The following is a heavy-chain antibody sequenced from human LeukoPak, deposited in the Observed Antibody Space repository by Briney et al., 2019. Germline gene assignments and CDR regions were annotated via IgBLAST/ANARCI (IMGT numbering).Heavy chain of an antibody. Sequence: GGSLRLSCAGAGFTFSSHGMTWVRQAPGKGLEWVSGIGPSGDKTYYADAVKGRFTSSRSNSKNTFYLLMNILRAEDTATYYCARDLGWLQLCFGGQGTLITVSS. J-gene: IGHJ4*02. CDR2: IGPSGDKT. V-gene: IGHV3-23*01. D-gene: IGHD5-24*01. CDR3: ARDLGWLQLCF. CDR1: GFTFSSHG.